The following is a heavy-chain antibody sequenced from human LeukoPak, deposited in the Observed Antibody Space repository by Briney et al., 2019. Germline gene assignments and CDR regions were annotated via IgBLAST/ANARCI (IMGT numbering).Heavy chain of an antibody. CDR2: ISASGGST. D-gene: IGHD4-23*01. V-gene: IGHV3-23*01. CDR1: GFTFSSYA. Sequence: GGSLRLSCAASGFTFSSYAMNWVRQAPGEGLEWVSGISASGGSTYYADSVKGRFTISRDNSKNTLYLQMNSLRAEDTAIYYCAKDATTVVTFFDYWGQGTLVTVSS. J-gene: IGHJ4*02. CDR3: AKDATTVVTFFDY.